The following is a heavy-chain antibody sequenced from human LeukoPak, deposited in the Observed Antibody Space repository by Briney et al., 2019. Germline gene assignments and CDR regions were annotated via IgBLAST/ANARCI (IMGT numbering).Heavy chain of an antibody. CDR3: TRALSGVVPAAIYFDY. CDR1: GFTLGDYA. CDR2: IRSKAYGGTT. J-gene: IGHJ4*02. Sequence: GRSLRLSCTASGFTLGDYAMSWVRQAPGKGLEWVGFIRSKAYGGTTEYAASVKGRFTISRDDSKSIAYLQMNSLKTEDTAVYYCTRALSGVVPAAIYFDYWGQGTLVTVSS. D-gene: IGHD2-2*02. V-gene: IGHV3-49*04.